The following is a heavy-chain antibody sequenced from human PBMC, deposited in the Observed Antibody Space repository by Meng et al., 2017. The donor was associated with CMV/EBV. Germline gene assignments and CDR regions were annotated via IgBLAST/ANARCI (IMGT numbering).Heavy chain of an antibody. Sequence: SETLSLTCAVYGGSFSGYYWSWIRQPPGKGLEWIGEINHSGSTNYNPSLKSRVTISVDTSKNQFSLKLSSVTAADTAVYYCARGDPVLRFLEWLPRYYGMDVWGQGTTVTVS. D-gene: IGHD3-3*01. J-gene: IGHJ6*02. CDR3: ARGDPVLRFLEWLPRYYGMDV. V-gene: IGHV4-34*01. CDR1: GGSFSGYY. CDR2: INHSGST.